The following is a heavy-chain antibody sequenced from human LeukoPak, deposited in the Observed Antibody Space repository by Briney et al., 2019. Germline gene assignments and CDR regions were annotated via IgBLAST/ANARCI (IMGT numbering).Heavy chain of an antibody. V-gene: IGHV4-59*08. CDR3: ARGLLLREGGY. CDR2: IYHSGST. D-gene: IGHD3-22*01. CDR1: GGSISSYY. Sequence: PSETLSLTCTVSGGSISSYYWSWIRQPPGKGLEWIGYIYHSGSTNYNPSLKSRVTISEDTSKNQFSLKLSSVTAADTAVYYCARGLLLREGGYWGQGTLVTVSS. J-gene: IGHJ4*02.